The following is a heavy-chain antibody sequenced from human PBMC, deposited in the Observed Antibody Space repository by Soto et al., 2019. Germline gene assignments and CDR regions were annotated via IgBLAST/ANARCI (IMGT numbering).Heavy chain of an antibody. CDR2: MYNTGST. Sequence: QVQLQESGPGLVKPSETLSLTCTVSGGSISRYYWSWIRQPPGKGLEWIGCMYNTGSTVYNPSFKRRVTISVDTSKNQFSLKLNSVTAADTAVYYCARDLWGYCGTDCYPLDVWGQGTTVTVSS. D-gene: IGHD2-21*02. J-gene: IGHJ6*02. CDR3: ARDLWGYCGTDCYPLDV. CDR1: GGSISRYY. V-gene: IGHV4-59*01.